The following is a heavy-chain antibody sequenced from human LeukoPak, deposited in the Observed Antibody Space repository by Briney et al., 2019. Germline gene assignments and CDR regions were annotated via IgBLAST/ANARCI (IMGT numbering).Heavy chain of an antibody. V-gene: IGHV3-23*01. CDR3: ARDAGYCSSTSCYRDY. D-gene: IGHD2-2*02. J-gene: IGHJ4*02. CDR2: ISGSGGST. CDR1: GFTFSSYA. Sequence: GGSLRLSCAASGFTFSSYAMSWVRQAPGKGLEWVSAISGSGGSTYYADSVKGRFTISRDNSKNTLYLQMDSLRAEDTAVYYCARDAGYCSSTSCYRDYWGQGTLVTVSS.